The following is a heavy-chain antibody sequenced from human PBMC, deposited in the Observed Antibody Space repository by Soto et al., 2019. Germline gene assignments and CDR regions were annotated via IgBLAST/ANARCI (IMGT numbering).Heavy chain of an antibody. CDR3: AKLVRDDVLSSDLDH. CDR2: FYYSGTT. D-gene: IGHD6-25*01. Sequence: SETLSLTFTVSGDSMTASYSNWAWIRQPPGKGLEWIGTFYYSGTTSQNPPLMSRITISGDTSRNQFSLNLRSVTAAESGVYYCAKLVRDDVLSSDLDHWAQGTLVTVS. V-gene: IGHV4-39*01. J-gene: IGHJ4*02. CDR1: GDSMTASYSN.